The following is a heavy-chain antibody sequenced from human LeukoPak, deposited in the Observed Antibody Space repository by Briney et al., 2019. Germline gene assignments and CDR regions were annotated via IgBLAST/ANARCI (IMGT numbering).Heavy chain of an antibody. CDR1: GFTFSTSD. J-gene: IGHJ6*03. V-gene: IGHV3-13*01. CDR2: IGTGGDT. D-gene: IGHD2-15*01. Sequence: PGGSLRLSCAASGFTFSTSDMHWVRQVTGKGLEWVSAIGTGGDTYYPGSVKGRFTISRDNAKNSLFLQMNSLRAEDTAVYYCARVLRHCSGGNCYSGGLGYMDVWGKGTTVTISS. CDR3: ARVLRHCSGGNCYSGGLGYMDV.